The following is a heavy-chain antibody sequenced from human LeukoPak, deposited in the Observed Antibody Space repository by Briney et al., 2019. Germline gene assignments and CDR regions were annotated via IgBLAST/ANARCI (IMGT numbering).Heavy chain of an antibody. V-gene: IGHV3-48*02. CDR1: GFTFSSYS. Sequence: GGSLRLSCAASGFTFSSYSMNWVRQTPGKGLEWVSYITSSGSAISYADSVKGRFSISRDNAKNSLFLQMNSLRDGDTAVYYCARDGVRRFGELNAFDIWGQGTMVTVSS. CDR3: ARDGVRRFGELNAFDI. D-gene: IGHD3-10*01. CDR2: ITSSGSAI. J-gene: IGHJ3*02.